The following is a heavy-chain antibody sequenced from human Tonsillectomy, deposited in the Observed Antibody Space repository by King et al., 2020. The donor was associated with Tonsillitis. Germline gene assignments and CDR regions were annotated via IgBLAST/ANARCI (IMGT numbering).Heavy chain of an antibody. J-gene: IGHJ4*02. D-gene: IGHD2-15*01. CDR2: IRNKPSGYTT. CDR1: GFTFSAYF. V-gene: IGHV3-72*01. Sequence: VQLVESGGGLVQPGGSLSLSCAASGFTFSAYFMDWVRQTPGKGLEWIGRIRNKPSGYTTEYAASVKGRFSISRDDSRNSLYLQIHSLKSDDTPVYYCTKGVCLGGNCYAGDLWGEGTLVTVSS. CDR3: TKGVCLGGNCYAGDL.